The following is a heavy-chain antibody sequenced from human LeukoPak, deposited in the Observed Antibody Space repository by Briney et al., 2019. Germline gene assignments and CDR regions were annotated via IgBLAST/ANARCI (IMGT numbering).Heavy chain of an antibody. J-gene: IGHJ4*02. Sequence: PSETLSLTCAVSGVSISSGDYSRSWLRQPPGTGLEWIGYIYHSGTTYYNPSLKSRGTISLDRSKNQFSLKLTSVTAADTAVYYCAGDFGSGSYRFDYWGQGTLVTVSS. D-gene: IGHD3-10*01. CDR3: AGDFGSGSYRFDY. V-gene: IGHV4-30-2*01. CDR2: IYHSGTT. CDR1: GVSISSGDYS.